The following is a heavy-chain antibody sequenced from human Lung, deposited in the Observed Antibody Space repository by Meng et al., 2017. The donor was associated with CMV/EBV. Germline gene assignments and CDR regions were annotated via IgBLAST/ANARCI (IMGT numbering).Heavy chain of an antibody. Sequence: SETLSLTXTVSPGSISSYYWSWIRQPPGKGLEWIGYVSDSGNTNYNPSLKSRVTISIDTSKNQFSLRLKSVTAADTAVYYCSSRRGGWPYFDFWGQGTLVTVSS. V-gene: IGHV4-59*01. CDR3: SSRRGGWPYFDF. D-gene: IGHD6-19*01. CDR2: VSDSGNT. J-gene: IGHJ4*02. CDR1: PGSISSYY.